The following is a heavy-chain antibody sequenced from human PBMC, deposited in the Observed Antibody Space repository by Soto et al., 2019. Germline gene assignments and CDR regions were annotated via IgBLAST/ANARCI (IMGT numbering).Heavy chain of an antibody. V-gene: IGHV4-30-2*01. D-gene: IGHD3-22*01. CDR3: ARASYSDSSGYYFYFDY. CDR1: GGSISNGDHS. Sequence: SETLSLTCDVSGGSISNGDHSWNWIRQPPGKGLEWIGYISRIGSTYYNPSLKSRVTVSLDRSKNQFSLKLSSVTAADTAVYYCARASYSDSSGYYFYFDYWGQGILVTVSS. CDR2: ISRIGST. J-gene: IGHJ4*02.